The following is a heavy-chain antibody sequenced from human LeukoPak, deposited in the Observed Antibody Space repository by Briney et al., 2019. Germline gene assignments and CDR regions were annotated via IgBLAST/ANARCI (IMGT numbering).Heavy chain of an antibody. Sequence: GASVKVSCKASGYTFTSYDINWVRQATGQGLEWMGWMNPNSGNTGYAQKFQGRVTMTRNTSISTAYMELSSLRSDDTAVYYCARGLRGIAAAGTSLGYWGQGTLVTVSS. CDR1: GYTFTSYD. CDR2: MNPNSGNT. CDR3: ARGLRGIAAAGTSLGY. J-gene: IGHJ4*02. V-gene: IGHV1-8*01. D-gene: IGHD6-13*01.